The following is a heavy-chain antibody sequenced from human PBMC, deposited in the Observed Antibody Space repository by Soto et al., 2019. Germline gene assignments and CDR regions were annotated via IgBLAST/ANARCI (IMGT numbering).Heavy chain of an antibody. CDR3: ARRYGYCSSTSCYSYFDY. D-gene: IGHD2-2*01. J-gene: IGHJ4*02. V-gene: IGHV4-59*08. Sequence: SETLSLTCTVSGGSISSYYWSWIRQPPGKGLEWIGYIYYSGSTNYNPSLKSRVTISVDTSKNQFSLKLSSVTAADTAVYYCARRYGYCSSTSCYSYFDYWGQGTLVTVS. CDR1: GGSISSYY. CDR2: IYYSGST.